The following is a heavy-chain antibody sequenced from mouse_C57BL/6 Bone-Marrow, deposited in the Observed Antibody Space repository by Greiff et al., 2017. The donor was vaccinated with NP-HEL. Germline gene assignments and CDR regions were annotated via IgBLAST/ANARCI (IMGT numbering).Heavy chain of an antibody. Sequence: VQLQQSGPELVKPGASVKMSCKASGYTFTDYYMHWVKQKPGKGLEWIGEIYPGSGNTYYNEKFKGKATLTADTSSSTAYMQLSSLTSEVSAVYVCAGCDLLWLRGPPYWYFDVWGTGTTVTVSA. J-gene: IGHJ1*03. CDR2: YPGSGNTY. D-gene: IGHD2-2*01. CDR3: GCDLLWLRGPPYWYFDV. CDR1: YTFTDYYM. V-gene: IGHV1-83*01.